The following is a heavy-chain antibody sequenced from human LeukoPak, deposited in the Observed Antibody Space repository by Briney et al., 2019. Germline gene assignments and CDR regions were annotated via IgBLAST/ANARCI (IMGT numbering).Heavy chain of an antibody. CDR3: TRDLTVATIRTPLQH. V-gene: IGHV3-33*01. J-gene: IGHJ1*01. CDR1: GFTFSNYG. Sequence: GGSVRLSCAASGFTFSNYGMHWVRQAPGKGLEWVAVIWYGGSNKYYADSVKGRSTISRDKSNNTVHLQMNSLRAEDTAVYYCTRDLTVATIRTPLQHWGQGTLVTVSA. CDR2: IWYGGSNK. D-gene: IGHD5-12*01.